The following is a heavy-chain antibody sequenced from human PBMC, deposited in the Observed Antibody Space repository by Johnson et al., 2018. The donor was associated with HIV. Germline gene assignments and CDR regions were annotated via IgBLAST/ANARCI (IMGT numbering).Heavy chain of an antibody. J-gene: IGHJ3*02. CDR1: GFTVSSNY. D-gene: IGHD1-14*01. Sequence: QMQLVESGGGLVQPGGSLRLSCAASGFTVSSNYMSWIRQAPGKGLEWVSYISSSGSTIYYADSVKGRFTISRDNAKNSLYLQMNSLRAEDTAVYYCARDITPHKEGDAFDIWGQGTMVTVSS. CDR3: ARDITPHKEGDAFDI. V-gene: IGHV3-11*04. CDR2: ISSSGSTI.